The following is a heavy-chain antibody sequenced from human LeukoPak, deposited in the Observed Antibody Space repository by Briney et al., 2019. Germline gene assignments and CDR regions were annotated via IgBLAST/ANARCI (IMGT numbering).Heavy chain of an antibody. CDR1: GYTFTDYY. CDR2: INPNDGDT. V-gene: IGHV1-2*02. Sequence: ASVKVSCKASGYTFTDYYMHWVRQAPGQGFEWMGWINPNDGDTNYAQKFQGRVTMTRDTSISTAHMEVSRLRSGDTAVYYCARANFLYCSSSTCLFDYWGQGTLVTVSS. J-gene: IGHJ4*02. D-gene: IGHD2-2*01. CDR3: ARANFLYCSSSTCLFDY.